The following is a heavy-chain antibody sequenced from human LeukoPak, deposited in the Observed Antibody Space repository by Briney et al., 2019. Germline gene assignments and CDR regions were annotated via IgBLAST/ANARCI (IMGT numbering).Heavy chain of an antibody. CDR1: GGSISSDY. D-gene: IGHD4-11*01. V-gene: IGHV4-59*01. J-gene: IGHJ4*02. CDR2: IYYSGST. Sequence: KPSETLSLTCTVSGGSISSDYWSWIRQPPGKGLEWIGYIYYSGSTYYNPSLKSRITISVDTSKNQFSLKLSSVTAADTAVYYCARGFYSPHYWGQGTLVSVSS. CDR3: ARGFYSPHY.